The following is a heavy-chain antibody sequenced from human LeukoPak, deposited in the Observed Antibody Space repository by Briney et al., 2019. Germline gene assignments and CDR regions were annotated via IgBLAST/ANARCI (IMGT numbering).Heavy chain of an antibody. V-gene: IGHV3-30-3*01. CDR3: ARSGRLWFRFDY. J-gene: IGHJ4*02. Sequence: GGSLRLSCAASGFTFSSYAMHWVRQAPGKGLEWVAVISYDGSNKYYADSVKGRFTISRDNSKNTLYLQMNSLRAEDTAVYHCARSGRLWFRFDYWGQGTLVTVSS. D-gene: IGHD3-10*01. CDR2: ISYDGSNK. CDR1: GFTFSSYA.